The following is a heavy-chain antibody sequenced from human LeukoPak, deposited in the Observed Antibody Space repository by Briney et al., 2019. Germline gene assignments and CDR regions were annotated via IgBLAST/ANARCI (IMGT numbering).Heavy chain of an antibody. D-gene: IGHD6-19*01. CDR1: GYTFASYD. Sequence: GASVKVSCKASGYTFASYDINWVRQATGQGLEWMGWMNPNSGNTGYAQKFQGRVTITRHTSISTAYMELSSLRSEDTAVYYCARGRWGIAVAAYDYWGQGTLVTVSS. CDR3: ARGRWGIAVAAYDY. CDR2: MNPNSGNT. V-gene: IGHV1-8*03. J-gene: IGHJ4*02.